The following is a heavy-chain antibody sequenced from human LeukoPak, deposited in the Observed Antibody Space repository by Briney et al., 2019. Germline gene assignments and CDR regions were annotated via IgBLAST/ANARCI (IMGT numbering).Heavy chain of an antibody. CDR1: GGSISSYY. CDR3: ARHVSSSWREDWFDP. Sequence: SETLSLTCTVSGGSISSYYWSWIRQPPGKGLEWIGYIYYSGSTKYNPSLKSRVTISVDTSKNQFSLKLSSVTAADTAVYYCARHVSSSWREDWFDPWGQGTLVTVSS. D-gene: IGHD6-13*01. CDR2: IYYSGST. J-gene: IGHJ5*02. V-gene: IGHV4-59*08.